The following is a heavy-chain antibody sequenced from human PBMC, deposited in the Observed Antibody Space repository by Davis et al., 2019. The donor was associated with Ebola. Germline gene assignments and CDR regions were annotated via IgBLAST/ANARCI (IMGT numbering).Heavy chain of an antibody. CDR3: ARDLFARFWSGYCRCGMDV. D-gene: IGHD3-3*01. Sequence: ASVKVSCKASGYTFTSYGISWVRQAPGQGLEWMGWISAYNGNTNYAQKLQGRVTMTTDTSTSTAYMELRSLRSDDTAVYYCARDLFARFWSGYCRCGMDVWGQGTTVTVSS. J-gene: IGHJ6*02. V-gene: IGHV1-18*01. CDR2: ISAYNGNT. CDR1: GYTFTSYG.